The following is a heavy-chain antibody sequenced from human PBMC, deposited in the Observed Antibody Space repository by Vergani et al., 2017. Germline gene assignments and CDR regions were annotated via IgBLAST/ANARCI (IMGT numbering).Heavy chain of an antibody. V-gene: IGHV3-23*01. J-gene: IGHJ4*02. CDR2: ISGSGGST. D-gene: IGHD1-26*01. CDR3: TTYNMGASIH. Sequence: EVQLLESGGDLVQPGGSLRLSCAASGFTFNHYAMNWVRQAPGKGLEWVSGISGSGGSTYYAGSVKGRFTISRDGSKETLYLQMNSLKIEDTGVYYCTTYNMGASIHWGRGTLVTVSS. CDR1: GFTFNHYA.